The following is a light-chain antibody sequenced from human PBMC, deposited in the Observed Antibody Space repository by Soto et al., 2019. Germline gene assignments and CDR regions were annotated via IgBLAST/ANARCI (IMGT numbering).Light chain of an antibody. Sequence: QSVLTQPASVSGSPGQSITISCTGTITDVGSSNYVSWYKQHPGKAPKLMIYDVSNRPSGVSNRFSGSKSGNTASLTISGLQAEDEADYYCSSDTTTSTWVFGGGTQLTVL. J-gene: IGLJ2*01. CDR3: SSDTTTSTWV. V-gene: IGLV2-14*01. CDR2: DVS. CDR1: ITDVGSSNY.